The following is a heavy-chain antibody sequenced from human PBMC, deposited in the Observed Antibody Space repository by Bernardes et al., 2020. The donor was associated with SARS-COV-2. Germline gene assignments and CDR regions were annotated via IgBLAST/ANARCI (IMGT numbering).Heavy chain of an antibody. Sequence: GGSLRLSCAASGFTFSSYGMHWVRQAPGKGLEWVALIRYDGSREYYADSVKGRFTISRDNSKNTLYLQMNSLRAEDTAVYYCPRDTQTVTHGGLDPWGQGTLVTVSS. D-gene: IGHD4-17*01. CDR2: IRYDGSRE. CDR1: GFTFSSYG. J-gene: IGHJ5*02. V-gene: IGHV3-30*02. CDR3: PRDTQTVTHGGLDP.